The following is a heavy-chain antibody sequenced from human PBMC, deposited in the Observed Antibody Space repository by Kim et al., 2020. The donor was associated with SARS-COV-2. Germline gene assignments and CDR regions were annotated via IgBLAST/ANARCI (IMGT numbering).Heavy chain of an antibody. D-gene: IGHD6-19*01. CDR2: LIYRGST. V-gene: IGHV4-39*01. Sequence: SETLSLTCTVSGVSINTGSYYWGWIRQTPGKGPEWIGSLIYRGSTFDNPSHKGRVTITGDMSQNRLSLNLGSVTAADTAVYYCARRPQYTNGLNGAFDFWGQGTIVTVS. CDR1: GVSINTGSYY. CDR3: ARRPQYTNGLNGAFDF. J-gene: IGHJ3*01.